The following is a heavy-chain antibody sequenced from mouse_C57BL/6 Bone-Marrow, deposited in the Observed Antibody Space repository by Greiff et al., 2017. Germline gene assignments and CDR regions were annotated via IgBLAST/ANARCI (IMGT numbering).Heavy chain of an antibody. CDR1: GYTFTSYW. Sequence: QVHVKQPGAELVRPGTSVKLSCKASGYTFTSYWMHWVKQRPGQGLEWIGVIDPSDSYTNYNQKFKGKATLTVDTSSSTAYMQLSSLTSEDSAVYYCARWGYPYYFDYWGQGTTLTVSS. CDR3: ARWGYPYYFDY. J-gene: IGHJ2*01. D-gene: IGHD2-2*01. V-gene: IGHV1-59*01. CDR2: IDPSDSYT.